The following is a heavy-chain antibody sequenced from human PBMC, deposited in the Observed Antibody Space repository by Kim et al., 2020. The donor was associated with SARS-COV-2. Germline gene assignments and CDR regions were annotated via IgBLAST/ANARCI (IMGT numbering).Heavy chain of an antibody. V-gene: IGHV5-10-1*01. Sequence: NYSPSFQGHVTIAAGKSISTAYLQWSSLKASDTAMYYCARYYDSSGYYYFDYWGQGTLVTVSS. D-gene: IGHD3-22*01. CDR3: ARYYDSSGYYYFDY. J-gene: IGHJ4*02.